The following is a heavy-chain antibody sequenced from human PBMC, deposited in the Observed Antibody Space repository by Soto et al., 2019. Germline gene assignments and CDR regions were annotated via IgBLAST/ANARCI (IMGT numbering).Heavy chain of an antibody. CDR2: ISGSGGST. CDR3: AKWTGMVRGVSFDY. J-gene: IGHJ4*02. Sequence: EVQRLESGGGLVQPGGSLRLSCAASGFTFSSYATSWVRQAPGKGLEWVSAISGSGGSTYYADSVKGRFTISRDNSKNTLYLQMNSLRAEDTAVYYCAKWTGMVRGVSFDYWGQRTLVTVSS. D-gene: IGHD3-10*01. CDR1: GFTFSSYA. V-gene: IGHV3-23*01.